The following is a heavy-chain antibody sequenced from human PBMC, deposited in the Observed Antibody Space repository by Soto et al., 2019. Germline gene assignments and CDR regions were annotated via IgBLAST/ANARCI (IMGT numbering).Heavy chain of an antibody. D-gene: IGHD5-18*01. CDR3: AKGRRSEATVFDY. CDR2: ISYDGSNK. CDR1: GFTFSTYG. Sequence: PGGSLILSSVASGFTFSTYGMHWVRQVPGKGLEWVAVISYDGSNKYYADSVKGRFIISRDNSKNTLFLQMNTLRAEDTAVYYCAKGRRSEATVFDYWGQGSLVTISS. V-gene: IGHV3-30*18. J-gene: IGHJ4*02.